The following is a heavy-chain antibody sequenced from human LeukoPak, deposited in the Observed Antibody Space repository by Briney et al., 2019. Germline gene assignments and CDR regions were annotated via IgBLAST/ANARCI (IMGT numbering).Heavy chain of an antibody. CDR2: VYYSGST. J-gene: IGHJ4*02. CDR1: GGSINSYY. V-gene: IGHV4-59*03. D-gene: IGHD3-10*01. Sequence: SETLSLTCTVSGGSINSYYWSWIRQPPGKGLEWIGYVYYSGSTNYNPSLKSRVTISVDTSKNQFSLKLTSVTAADTAVYYCARRGWFDYWGQGILVTVSS. CDR3: ARRGWFDY.